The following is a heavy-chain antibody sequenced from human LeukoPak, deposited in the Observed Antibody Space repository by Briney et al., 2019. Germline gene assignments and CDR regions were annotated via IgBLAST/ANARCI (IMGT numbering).Heavy chain of an antibody. Sequence: SVRVSCKASGGTFSSYAISWVRQAPGQGLEWMGGIIPIFGTANYAQKFQGRVTITADKSTSTAYMELSSLRSEDTAVYYCARDYDYVWGSYHVPPPPDYFDYWGQGTLVTVSS. J-gene: IGHJ4*02. V-gene: IGHV1-69*06. CDR2: IIPIFGTA. CDR1: GGTFSSYA. CDR3: ARDYDYVWGSYHVPPPPDYFDY. D-gene: IGHD3-16*02.